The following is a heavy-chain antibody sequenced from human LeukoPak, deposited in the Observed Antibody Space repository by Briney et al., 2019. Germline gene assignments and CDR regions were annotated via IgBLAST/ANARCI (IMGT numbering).Heavy chain of an antibody. J-gene: IGHJ6*02. V-gene: IGHV3-21*01. Sequence: GGSLRLSCAASGFTFSSYSMNWVRQAPGKGLEWVSSISSSSSYIYYADSVKGRFTISRDNAKNSLYLQMNSLRAEDTAVYYCARDIEGVDTVATTAYGMDVWGQGTTVTVSS. CDR3: ARDIEGVDTVATTAYGMDV. CDR2: ISSSSSYI. CDR1: GFTFSSYS. D-gene: IGHD5-12*01.